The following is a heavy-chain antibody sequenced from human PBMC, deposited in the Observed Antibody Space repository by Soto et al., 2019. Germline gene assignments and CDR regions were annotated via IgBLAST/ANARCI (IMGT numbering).Heavy chain of an antibody. CDR3: ARKFAPEFFDS. D-gene: IGHD3-10*01. CDR1: GYTFSNYW. J-gene: IGHJ4*02. CDR2: IYPRDSDS. Sequence: AGESLKISCKASGYTFSNYWIAWVRQMPGKGLEWMGVIYPRDSDSKYSPAFEGQVTFSVDKSIDTAYLKWTGLEASDTAIYFCARKFAPEFFDSWGQGTLVTVSS. V-gene: IGHV5-51*01.